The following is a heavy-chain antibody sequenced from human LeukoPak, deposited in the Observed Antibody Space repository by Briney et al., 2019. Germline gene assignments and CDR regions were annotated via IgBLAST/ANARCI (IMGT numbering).Heavy chain of an antibody. Sequence: GGSLRLSCAASGFTFSSYAMSWVRQAPGKGLEWVSAISGSGGSTYYADSVKGRFTISRDNSKNTLYLQMNSLRAEDAAVYYCAKFLPTHIVVANYYFDYWGQGTLVTVSS. D-gene: IGHD2-21*01. J-gene: IGHJ4*02. V-gene: IGHV3-23*01. CDR3: AKFLPTHIVVANYYFDY. CDR1: GFTFSSYA. CDR2: ISGSGGST.